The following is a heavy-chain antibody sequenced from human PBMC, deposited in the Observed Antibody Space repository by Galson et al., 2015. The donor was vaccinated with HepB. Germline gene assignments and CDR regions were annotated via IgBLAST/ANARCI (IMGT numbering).Heavy chain of an antibody. Sequence: SVKVSCKASGYTFTGYYMHWVRQAPGQGLEWMGWINPNSGGTNYAQKFQGRVTMTRDTSISTAYMELSRLRSDDTAVYYCARESDSSGYSPYYYYGMDVWGQGTTVTVSS. V-gene: IGHV1-2*02. CDR1: GYTFTGYY. CDR3: ARESDSSGYSPYYYYGMDV. CDR2: INPNSGGT. J-gene: IGHJ6*02. D-gene: IGHD3-22*01.